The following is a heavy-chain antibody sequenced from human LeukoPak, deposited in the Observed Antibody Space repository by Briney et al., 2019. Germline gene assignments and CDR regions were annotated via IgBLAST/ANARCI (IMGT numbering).Heavy chain of an antibody. CDR1: GFTFSSYG. J-gene: IGHJ6*03. D-gene: IGHD3-16*02. Sequence: GGTLRLSCAASGFTFSSYGMSWVRQAPGKGVEWVSAISGSGGSTYYADSVKGRFTISRDNSKNTLYLQMNSLRAEDTTVYYCAKGTVWGSYRLGNYMDVWGKGTTVTISS. CDR2: ISGSGGST. CDR3: AKGTVWGSYRLGNYMDV. V-gene: IGHV3-23*01.